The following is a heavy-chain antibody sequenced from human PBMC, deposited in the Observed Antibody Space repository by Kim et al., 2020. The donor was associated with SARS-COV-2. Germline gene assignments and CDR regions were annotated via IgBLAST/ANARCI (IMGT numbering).Heavy chain of an antibody. Sequence: SETLSLTCAVYGGSFSGYSWNWIRQPPGKGLEWIGEINHSGGPNHNPSLKSRVTISMDTSKNQFSLKVTSVTVADTAFYYCARGRAGIVPSSIRGNGRHYDYLTMDVWGHGTTVTVSS. CDR1: GGSFSGYS. D-gene: IGHD2-2*02. CDR2: INHSGGP. J-gene: IGHJ6*02. V-gene: IGHV4-34*01. CDR3: ARGRAGIVPSSIRGNGRHYDYLTMDV.